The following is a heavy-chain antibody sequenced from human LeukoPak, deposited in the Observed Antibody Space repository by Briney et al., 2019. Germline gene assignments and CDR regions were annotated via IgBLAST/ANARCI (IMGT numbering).Heavy chain of an antibody. V-gene: IGHV4-59*12. D-gene: IGHD3-22*01. CDR3: ARGVTTYYYDSSGYYD. CDR2: IYYSGST. Sequence: PSETLSLTCTVSGGSISGYYWSWIRQPPGKGLEWIGYIYYSGSTNYNPSLKSRVTISVDTSRNQFSLKLSSVTAADTAVYFCARGVTTYYYDSSGYYDWGQGTLVTVSS. J-gene: IGHJ4*02. CDR1: GGSISGYY.